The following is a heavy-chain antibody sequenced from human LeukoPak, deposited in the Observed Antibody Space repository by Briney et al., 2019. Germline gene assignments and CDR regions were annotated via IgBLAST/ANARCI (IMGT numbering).Heavy chain of an antibody. CDR2: IYSGGST. V-gene: IGHV3-53*01. CDR3: TSPADTAMVINAFDI. CDR1: GFTVSSNY. Sequence: GGSLRLSCAASGFTVSSNYLSWVRQAPGKGLEGVSVIYSGGSTYYADSVKGRFTSSRDNSKNTLYLQISSLRAENTAVYYSTSPADTAMVINAFDIWGQGTMVTVSS. J-gene: IGHJ3*02. D-gene: IGHD5-18*01.